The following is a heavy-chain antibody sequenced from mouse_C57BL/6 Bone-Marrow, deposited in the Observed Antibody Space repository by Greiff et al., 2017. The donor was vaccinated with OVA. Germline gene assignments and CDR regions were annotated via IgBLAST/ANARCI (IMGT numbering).Heavy chain of an antibody. CDR1: GFNIKDDY. D-gene: IGHD2-4*01. CDR3: TTWIYDDYWYFDV. Sequence: VQLQQSGAELVRPGASVKLSCTASGFNIKDDYMHWVKQRPEQGLEWIGWIDPENGDTEYASKFQGKATITADTSSNTAYLQLSSLTSEDTAVYYCTTWIYDDYWYFDVWGTGTTVTVSS. CDR2: IDPENGDT. J-gene: IGHJ1*03. V-gene: IGHV14-4*01.